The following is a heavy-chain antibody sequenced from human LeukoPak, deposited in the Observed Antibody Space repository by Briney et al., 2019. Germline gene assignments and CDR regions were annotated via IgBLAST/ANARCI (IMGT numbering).Heavy chain of an antibody. V-gene: IGHV3-9*01. CDR1: GFTFDEYA. Sequence: PGGSLRLSCVVSGFTFDEYAMHWVRQVPGKGLEWISGISWGGSNTEYAESVKGRFTISRDNAKNSLYLQMNSLRAEDTALYYCAKDISYDSSGSAAFDIWGQGTMVTVSS. CDR2: ISWGGSNT. D-gene: IGHD3-22*01. CDR3: AKDISYDSSGSAAFDI. J-gene: IGHJ3*02.